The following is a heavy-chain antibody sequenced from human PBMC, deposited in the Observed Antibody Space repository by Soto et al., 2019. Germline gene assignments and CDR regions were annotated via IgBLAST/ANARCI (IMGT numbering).Heavy chain of an antibody. CDR2: INHSGST. V-gene: IGHV4-34*01. Sequence: SETLSLTCAVYGGSFSGYYWSWIRQPPGKGLEWIGEINHSGSTNYNPSLKSRVTISVDRSKNQLSLKLSSVTAADTAVYYCARDDAGGFDPWGQGTQVTVSS. CDR1: GGSFSGYY. J-gene: IGHJ5*02. CDR3: ARDDAGGFDP.